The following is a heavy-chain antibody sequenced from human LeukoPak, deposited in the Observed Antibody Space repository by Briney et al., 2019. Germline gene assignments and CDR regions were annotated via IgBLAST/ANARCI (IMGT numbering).Heavy chain of an antibody. D-gene: IGHD3-3*01. Sequence: ASVKVSCKASGGTFSTFGISWVRQAPGQGLEWMGGIIPIFGTANYAQKFQGRVTITADESTSTAYMELSSLRSEDTAVYYCARDLGYDFWSGYYPWGQGTLVTVSS. CDR3: ARDLGYDFWSGYYP. CDR2: IIPIFGTA. CDR1: GGTFSTFG. V-gene: IGHV1-69*13. J-gene: IGHJ5*02.